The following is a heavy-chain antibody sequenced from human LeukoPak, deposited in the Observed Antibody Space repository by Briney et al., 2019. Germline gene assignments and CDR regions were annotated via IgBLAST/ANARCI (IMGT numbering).Heavy chain of an antibody. J-gene: IGHJ5*02. V-gene: IGHV4-4*07. CDR3: ARDPSSGWYNWFDP. Sequence: PSETLSLTCTVSGGSISSYYWGWIRQPAGKGLEWIGRIYTSGSTNYNPSLRSRVTMSVDTSKNQFSLKLSSVTAADTAVYYCARDPSSGWYNWFDPWGQGTLVTVSS. CDR2: IYTSGST. CDR1: GGSISSYY. D-gene: IGHD6-19*01.